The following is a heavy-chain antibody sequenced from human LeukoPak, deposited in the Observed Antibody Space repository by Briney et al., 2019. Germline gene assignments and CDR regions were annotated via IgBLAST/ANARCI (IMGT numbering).Heavy chain of an antibody. D-gene: IGHD3-22*01. CDR2: ISYDGSNK. V-gene: IGHV3-30*03. CDR3: ARGGAPDYYDSSGYLRAFDI. J-gene: IGHJ3*02. CDR1: GFASSSYS. Sequence: GGSLRLSCAASGFASSSYSMNWVRQAPGKGLEWVAVISYDGSNKYYADSVKGRFTISRDNSKNTLYLQMNSLRAEDTAVYYCARGGAPDYYDSSGYLRAFDIWGQGTMVTVSS.